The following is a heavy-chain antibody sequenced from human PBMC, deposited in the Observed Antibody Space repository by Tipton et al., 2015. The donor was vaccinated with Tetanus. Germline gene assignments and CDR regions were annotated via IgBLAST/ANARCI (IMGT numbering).Heavy chain of an antibody. V-gene: IGHV4-31*03. D-gene: IGHD7-27*01. CDR2: IYYDGST. Sequence: TLSLTCTVSGHSIGSGGYHWSWIRQHPGKGLEWIGKIYYDGSTDYNPSLKSRITMSVDTSKNQFSLKLSSVMAADTALYYCAIFNWGLEWYLDPWSRGTLVTVSS. CDR3: AIFNWGLEWYLDP. CDR1: GHSIGSGGYH. J-gene: IGHJ2*01.